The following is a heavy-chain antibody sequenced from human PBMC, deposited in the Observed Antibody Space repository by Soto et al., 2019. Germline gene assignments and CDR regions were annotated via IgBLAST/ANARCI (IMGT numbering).Heavy chain of an antibody. V-gene: IGHV4-59*01. CDR2: IYYSGST. CDR3: ASAGARPQLPQIQYYYYYGMDV. D-gene: IGHD6-6*01. J-gene: IGHJ6*02. Sequence: KASETLSLTCTVSGGSISSYYWSWIRQPPGKGLEWIGYIYYSGSTNYNPSLKSRVTISVDTSKNQFSLKLSSVTAADTAVYYCASAGARPQLPQIQYYYYYGMDVWGQGTTVTVSS. CDR1: GGSISSYY.